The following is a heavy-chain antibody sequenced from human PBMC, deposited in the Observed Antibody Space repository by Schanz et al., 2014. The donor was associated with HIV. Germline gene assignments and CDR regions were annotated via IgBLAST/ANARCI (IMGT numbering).Heavy chain of an antibody. J-gene: IGHJ6*02. V-gene: IGHV1-69*01. CDR2: MIPSFRLR. CDR1: GGTFSSYA. D-gene: IGHD3-3*02. Sequence: VQLVESGAEVKKPGSSVKVSCKASGGTFSSYAISWVRQAPGQGLEWMGGMIPSFRLRTYAQKFQGRVTIAADESASTAYMELNSLRSDDTAVYYCAKSPIFGDVIFYGMDVWGQGTTVTVSS. CDR3: AKSPIFGDVIFYGMDV.